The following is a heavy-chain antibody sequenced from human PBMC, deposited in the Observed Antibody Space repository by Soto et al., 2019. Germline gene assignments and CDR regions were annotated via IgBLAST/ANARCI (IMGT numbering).Heavy chain of an antibody. CDR2: MNPNSGNT. CDR1: GYTFTSYD. D-gene: IGHD3-3*01. CDR3: ARFPTLYDFWSGYRGPDYYGMDV. V-gene: IGHV1-8*01. Sequence: WASVKVSCKASGYTFTSYDINWVRQATGQGLEWMGWMNPNSGNTGYAQKFQGRVTMTRNTSISTAYMELSSLRSEDTAVYYCARFPTLYDFWSGYRGPDYYGMDVWGQGTTVTVSS. J-gene: IGHJ6*02.